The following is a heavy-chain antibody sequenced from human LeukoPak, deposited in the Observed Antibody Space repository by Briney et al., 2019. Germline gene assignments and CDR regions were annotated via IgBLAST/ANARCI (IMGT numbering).Heavy chain of an antibody. CDR1: GFTFTSYA. CDR2: ISGSDAST. CDR3: AKDERNWNYNLASQTYD. V-gene: IGHV3-23*01. J-gene: IGHJ4*02. Sequence: GGSLRLSCVASGFTFTSYAMNWVRQAPGKGLEWVSGISGSDASTHYADSVKGRFTISRDNSKNTLYLQMSSLRAEDTAVYYCAKDERNWNYNLASQTYDWGQGTLVTVSS. D-gene: IGHD1-7*01.